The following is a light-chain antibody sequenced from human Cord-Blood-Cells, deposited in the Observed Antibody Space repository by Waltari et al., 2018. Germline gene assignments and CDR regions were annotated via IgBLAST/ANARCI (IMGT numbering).Light chain of an antibody. CDR1: QGVSSN. Sequence: EIVMMQSPATLSVSPGERATLSCRARQGVSSNLARYQQKPGQAPRLLIYGASTRATGIPARCSGSGSGREFTLTMRRLQSEDFAVYYCQQYNNGPRWTFGQGTKVEIK. CDR2: GAS. V-gene: IGKV3-15*01. CDR3: QQYNNGPRWT. J-gene: IGKJ1*01.